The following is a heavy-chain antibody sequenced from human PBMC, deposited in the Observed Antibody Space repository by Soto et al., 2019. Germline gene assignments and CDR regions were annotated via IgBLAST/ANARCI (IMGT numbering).Heavy chain of an antibody. V-gene: IGHV1-24*01. J-gene: IGHJ5*02. CDR1: GYTLTELS. CDR3: ATKDYYDSSGYYLNWFDP. CDR2: FDPEDGEK. Sequence: GASVKVSCKVSGYTLTELSMHWVRQAPGKGLEWMGGFDPEDGEKIYAQKFQGRVTMTEDTSTDTAYMELSSLRSEDTAVYYCATKDYYDSSGYYLNWFDPWGQGTLVTVSS. D-gene: IGHD3-22*01.